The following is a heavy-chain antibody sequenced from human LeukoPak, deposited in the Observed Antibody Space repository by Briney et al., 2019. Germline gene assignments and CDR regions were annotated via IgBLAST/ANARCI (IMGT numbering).Heavy chain of an antibody. V-gene: IGHV4-38-2*02. J-gene: IGHJ4*02. CDR2: IYHSGRT. CDR1: GFSITGTFY. Sequence: SETLSLTCNVSGFSITGTFYWGWIRQPPGKEPEWIGNIYHSGRTLYNPSLKSRVTISVDTSKDQFSLRLTSVTAADTAVFYCARVVGPDRPFDSWGQGIMVTVSS. CDR3: ARVVGPDRPFDS. D-gene: IGHD1-14*01.